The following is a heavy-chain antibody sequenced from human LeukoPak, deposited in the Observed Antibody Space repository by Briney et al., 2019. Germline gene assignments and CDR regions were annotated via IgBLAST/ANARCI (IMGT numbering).Heavy chain of an antibody. V-gene: IGHV3-23*01. Sequence: GGSLKLSCAASGFTFSSYAMSWVRQAPGKGLEWVSAISGSGGSTYYADSVKGRFTITRDNSKNTLYLQMNSLRSEDTAVYYCATDSSGWYTPRWGQGTLVTVSS. J-gene: IGHJ4*02. CDR1: GFTFSSYA. CDR2: ISGSGGST. CDR3: ATDSSGWYTPR. D-gene: IGHD6-19*01.